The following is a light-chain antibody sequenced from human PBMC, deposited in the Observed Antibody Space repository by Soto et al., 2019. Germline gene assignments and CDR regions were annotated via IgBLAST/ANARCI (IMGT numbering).Light chain of an antibody. Sequence: EVVLTQYPGTRSLSPGERATLSCRTSQTVSSSYYLAWYKQKPGQAPRLLIYGASNRASGVPDRFSSGWSGTDFTLTISRLEPEDFAVYYCQQYVTAPPGYTFGQGTELRIK. J-gene: IGKJ2*01. CDR2: GAS. V-gene: IGKV3-20*01. CDR3: QQYVTAPPGYT. CDR1: QTVSSSYY.